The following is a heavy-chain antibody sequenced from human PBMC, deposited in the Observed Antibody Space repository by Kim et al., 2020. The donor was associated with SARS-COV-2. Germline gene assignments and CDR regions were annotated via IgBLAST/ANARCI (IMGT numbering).Heavy chain of an antibody. CDR1: GGSISSSSYD. Sequence: SETLSLSCTVSGGSISSSSYDWGWLRQPPGKGLEWIGIIYYSGNTYYNPSLKSRVTISVDTSKNQFSLKLSSVTAADTAVYYCARGSSIYSSSWAGLPERAFDSWGQGTMVTVSS. D-gene: IGHD6-13*01. J-gene: IGHJ3*02. CDR3: ARGSSIYSSSWAGLPERAFDS. CDR2: IYYSGNT. V-gene: IGHV4-39*01.